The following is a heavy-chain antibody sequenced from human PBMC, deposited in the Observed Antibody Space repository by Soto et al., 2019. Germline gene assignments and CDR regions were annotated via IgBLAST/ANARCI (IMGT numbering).Heavy chain of an antibody. D-gene: IGHD2-2*01. V-gene: IGHV3-73*01. Sequence: LRLSCAASGFTFSGSAMHWVRQASGKGLEWVGRIRSKANNYGTTYSASVKDRFTVSRDDSKNTAYLQMSSLKTEDTAVYYCTTDCSSTSCRLGIWGQGTLVTVSS. CDR3: TTDCSSTSCRLGI. CDR1: GFTFSGSA. CDR2: IRSKANNYGT. J-gene: IGHJ4*02.